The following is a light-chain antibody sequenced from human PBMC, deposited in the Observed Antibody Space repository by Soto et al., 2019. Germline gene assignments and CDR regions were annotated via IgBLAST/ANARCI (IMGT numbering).Light chain of an antibody. Sequence: EIVLTQSPGTLSLSPGERATLSCRASQSVSSSNLAWYQQKPGQAPRLLIYGASSRATGIQDRFSGSGSGTDFTFTISRLEPEDFAVYYCQQYGSSLFTFGPGTKVDIK. CDR3: QQYGSSLFT. V-gene: IGKV3-20*01. J-gene: IGKJ3*01. CDR2: GAS. CDR1: QSVSSSN.